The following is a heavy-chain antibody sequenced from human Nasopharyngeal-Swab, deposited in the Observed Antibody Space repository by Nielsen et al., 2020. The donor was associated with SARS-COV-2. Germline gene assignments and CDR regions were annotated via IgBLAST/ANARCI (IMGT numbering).Heavy chain of an antibody. J-gene: IGHJ4*02. V-gene: IGHV3-21*01. D-gene: IGHD5-12*01. CDR3: ASRKWPAVPGNDY. CDR2: ISSSSSYI. Sequence: VRQAPGKGLEWVSSISSSSSYIYYADSVKGRFTISRDNAKNSLYLQMNSLRAEDTAVYYCASRKWPAVPGNDYWGQGTLVTVSS.